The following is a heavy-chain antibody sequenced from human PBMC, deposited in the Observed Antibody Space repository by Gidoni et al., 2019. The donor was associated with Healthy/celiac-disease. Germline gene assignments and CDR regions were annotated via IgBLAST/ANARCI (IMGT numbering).Heavy chain of an antibody. V-gene: IGHV3-23*01. CDR2: ISGSGGST. CDR1: GFTFSSYA. Sequence: EVQLLESGGGLVQPGGSLRLSCAASGFTFSSYAMSWVRQAPGKGLEWVSAISGSGGSTYYADSVKGRFTISRDNSKNTLYLQMNSLRAEDTAVYYCAKDLEIGIVVVPAAIGTFDYWGQGTLVTVSS. J-gene: IGHJ4*02. CDR3: AKDLEIGIVVVPAAIGTFDY. D-gene: IGHD2-2*02.